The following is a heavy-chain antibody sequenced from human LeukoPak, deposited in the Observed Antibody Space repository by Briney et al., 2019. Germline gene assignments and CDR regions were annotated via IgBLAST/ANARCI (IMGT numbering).Heavy chain of an antibody. V-gene: IGHV3-53*01. D-gene: IGHD4-17*01. CDR3: ARDFGDSERGFDY. J-gene: IGHJ4*02. Sequence: GGSLRLSCAVSGFSVSRNYMSWVRQAPGKGLEWVSLIYSDGTTYYADSAKGRFTISKDNSKNTLYLQMNSLRGEDTAIYYCARDFGDSERGFDYWGQGTPVTVSS. CDR1: GFSVSRNY. CDR2: IYSDGTT.